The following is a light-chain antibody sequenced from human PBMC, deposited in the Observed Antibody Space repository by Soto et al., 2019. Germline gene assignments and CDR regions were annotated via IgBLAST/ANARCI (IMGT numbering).Light chain of an antibody. CDR3: QQYNNWPPIT. CDR1: QSISSW. CDR2: SAS. Sequence: DIQMTQSPSTLSQSVGNRVTLTCRSSQSISSWLAWYQQKPGKAPKLLIYSASSLESGVPSRFSGSGSGTEFTLTISSLQSEDFAVYYCQQYNNWPPITFGQGTRLEIK. J-gene: IGKJ5*01. V-gene: IGKV1-5*03.